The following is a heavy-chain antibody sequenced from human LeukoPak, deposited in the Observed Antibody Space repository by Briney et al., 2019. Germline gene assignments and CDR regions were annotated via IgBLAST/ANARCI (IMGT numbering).Heavy chain of an antibody. Sequence: GKPLRLSCAASGFTFSSYGMHWVRQAPGKGLEWVAVISYDGRNIHYPDSVKGRFTISRDISTDTLWLQMDSLRTEDTAVYYCAKGPLRGTAAAIDYWGQGTLVTVSS. V-gene: IGHV3-30*18. CDR1: GFTFSSYG. J-gene: IGHJ4*02. CDR3: AKGPLRGTAAAIDY. D-gene: IGHD2-2*01. CDR2: ISYDGRNI.